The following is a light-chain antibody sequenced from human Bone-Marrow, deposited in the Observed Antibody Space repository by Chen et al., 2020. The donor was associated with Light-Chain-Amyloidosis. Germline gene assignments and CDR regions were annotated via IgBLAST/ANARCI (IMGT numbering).Light chain of an antibody. J-gene: IGLJ3*02. CDR1: NIGSTS. CDR3: QVWDRSSDRPV. V-gene: IGLV3-21*02. CDR2: DDS. Sequence: SYVLTQPSSVSVAPGQTATIACGGNNIGSTSVHWYQKTPGQAPLLVVYDDSDRPSGIPERLSGSSSGNTATLTISRVEAGDEADYYCQVWDRSSDRPVFGGGTKLTVL.